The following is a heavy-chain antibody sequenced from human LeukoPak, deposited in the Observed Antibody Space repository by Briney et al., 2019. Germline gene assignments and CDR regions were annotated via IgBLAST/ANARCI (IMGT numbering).Heavy chain of an antibody. D-gene: IGHD6-13*01. CDR2: ISYDGSNK. CDR3: ARIGYSSSCNDY. CDR1: GFTFSSYG. V-gene: IGHV3-30*03. Sequence: GGSLRLSCAASGFTFSSYGMHWVRQAPGKGLEWVAVISYDGSNKYYADSVKGRFTVSRDNAKNSVYLQMNSLRAEDTAVYYCARIGYSSSCNDYWGQGTLVTVSS. J-gene: IGHJ4*02.